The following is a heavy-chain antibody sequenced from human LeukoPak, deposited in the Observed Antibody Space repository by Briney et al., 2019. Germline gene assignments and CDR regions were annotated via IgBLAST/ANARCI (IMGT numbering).Heavy chain of an antibody. CDR2: ISGSGGST. CDR3: ANSKGIAVAGTFDY. V-gene: IGHV3-23*01. CDR1: GFSFSSYA. J-gene: IGHJ4*02. D-gene: IGHD6-19*01. Sequence: GGSLRLSCAASGFSFSSYAMSWVRQAPGDGREWVSAISGSGGSTYSAGCVKSRFTISRDKSKKTLYLQMNSLRAEDTAVYYCANSKGIAVAGTFDYWGQGTLVTVSS.